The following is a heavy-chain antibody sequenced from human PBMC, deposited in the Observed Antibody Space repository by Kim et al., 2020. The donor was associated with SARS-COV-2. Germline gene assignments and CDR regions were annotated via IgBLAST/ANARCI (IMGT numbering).Heavy chain of an antibody. CDR2: IYYSGST. Sequence: SETLSLTCTVSGGSISSGGYYWSWIRQHPGKGLEWIGYIYYSGSTYYNPSLKSRVTISVDTSKNQFSLKLSSVTAADTAVYYCASSVDTAYPTDYWGQGTLVTVSS. J-gene: IGHJ4*02. D-gene: IGHD5-18*01. CDR3: ASSVDTAYPTDY. V-gene: IGHV4-31*03. CDR1: GGSISSGGYY.